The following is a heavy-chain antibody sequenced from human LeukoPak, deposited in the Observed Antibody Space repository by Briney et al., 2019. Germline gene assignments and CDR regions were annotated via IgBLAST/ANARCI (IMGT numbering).Heavy chain of an antibody. CDR2: ISGSGGST. V-gene: IGHV3-23*01. CDR1: GFTFSSYA. Sequence: GGSLRLSCAASGFTFSSYAMSWVRQAPGKGLEWVSAISGSGGSTYYADSVKGRFTISRDNSKNTLYLQMNSLRAEDTAVYYCANLPRYDNWSYWGQGTLVTVSS. CDR3: ANLPRYDNWSY. D-gene: IGHD1-20*01. J-gene: IGHJ4*02.